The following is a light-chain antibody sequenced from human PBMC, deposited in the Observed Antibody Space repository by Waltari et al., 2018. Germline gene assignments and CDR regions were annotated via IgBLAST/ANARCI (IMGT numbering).Light chain of an antibody. CDR3: HQHYTTPWT. J-gene: IGKJ1*01. V-gene: IGKV4-1*01. CDR1: QSVLYTDNNKNY. Sequence: DIVMTQSPDSLAVSLGERATINRKPSQSVLYTDNNKNYLTWYQQKPGQSPQLLIYWASTRESGVPDRFIGSGSGTDFTLTISSLQAEDVAVYYCHQHYTTPWTFGQGTQVEI. CDR2: WAS.